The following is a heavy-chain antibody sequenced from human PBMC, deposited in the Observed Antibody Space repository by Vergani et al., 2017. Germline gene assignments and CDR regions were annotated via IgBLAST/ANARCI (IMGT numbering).Heavy chain of an antibody. J-gene: IGHJ4*02. CDR1: GGSISRGGYY. V-gene: IGHV4-31*03. CDR2: IYYSGST. CDR3: ASPGRFYFDY. D-gene: IGHD2-8*02. Sequence: QVQLQESGPGLVKPSQTLSLTCTVSGGSISRGGYYWSWIRQHPGKGLDWFGYIYYSGSTYYNPSLKSRVTISVDTSKNPFSLKLSSVTAADTAVYYCASPGRFYFDYWGQGTLVTVSS.